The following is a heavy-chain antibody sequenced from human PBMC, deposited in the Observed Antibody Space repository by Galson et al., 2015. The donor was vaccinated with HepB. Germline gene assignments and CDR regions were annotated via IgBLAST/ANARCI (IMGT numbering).Heavy chain of an antibody. CDR2: INPNSGGT. J-gene: IGHJ6*03. V-gene: IGHV1-2*02. CDR1: GYTFTGYY. D-gene: IGHD2-8*02. Sequence: SVKVSCKASGYTFTGYYMHWVRQAPGQGLEWMGWINPNSGGTNYAQKFQGRVTMTRNTSISTAYMELSSLRSEDTAVYYCARGTYWAGYYMDVWGKGTTVTVSS. CDR3: ARGTYWAGYYMDV.